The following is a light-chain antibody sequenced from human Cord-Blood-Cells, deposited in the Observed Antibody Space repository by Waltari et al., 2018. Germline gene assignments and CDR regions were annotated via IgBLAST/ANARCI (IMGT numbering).Light chain of an antibody. CDR2: GAS. Sequence: EIVLTQSPGTLSLSPGESATLPCRASQSVSSSYLAWYQQKPGQAPRLLIYGASSRATGIPDRFSGSGSGIDFTLTISRLEPEDFAVYYCQQYGSSPLTFGGGTKVEIK. V-gene: IGKV3-20*01. CDR3: QQYGSSPLT. J-gene: IGKJ4*01. CDR1: QSVSSSY.